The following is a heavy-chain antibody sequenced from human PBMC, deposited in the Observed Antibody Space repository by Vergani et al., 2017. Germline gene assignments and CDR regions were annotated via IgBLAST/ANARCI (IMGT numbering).Heavy chain of an antibody. J-gene: IGHJ4*02. V-gene: IGHV4-59*01. CDR2: IYYSGST. D-gene: IGHD2-21*01. CDR3: ARAWKHSTRFDY. CDR1: GGSISSYY. Sequence: QVQLQESGPGLVKPSETLSLTCTVSGGSISSYYWSWIRQPPGKGLEWIGHIYYSGSTNYNPSLKSRVTISVDTSKNQFSLKLSSVTAADTAVYYCARAWKHSTRFDYWGQGTLVTVSS.